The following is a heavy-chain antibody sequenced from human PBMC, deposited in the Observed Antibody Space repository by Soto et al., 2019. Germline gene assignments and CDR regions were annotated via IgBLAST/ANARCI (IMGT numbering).Heavy chain of an antibody. D-gene: IGHD2-2*01. CDR3: VRGMRTWYCSSTSCSRGFDY. CDR2: INHSGST. CDR1: GGSFSGYY. Sequence: SETLSLTCAVYGGSFSGYYWSWIRQPPGKGLEWIGEINHSGSTNYNPSLKSRVTISVDTSKNQFSLKLSSVTAADTAVYYCVRGMRTWYCSSTSCSRGFDYWVQGTLVTV. J-gene: IGHJ4*02. V-gene: IGHV4-34*01.